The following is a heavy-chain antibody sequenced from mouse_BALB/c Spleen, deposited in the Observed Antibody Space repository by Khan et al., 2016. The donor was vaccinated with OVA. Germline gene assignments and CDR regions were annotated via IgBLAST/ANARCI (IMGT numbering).Heavy chain of an antibody. CDR3: ARSNYYGGSLYALDY. CDR2: IGPGSGST. V-gene: IGHV1S41*01. J-gene: IGHJ4*01. Sequence: DLVKPGASVKLSCKASGYTFTSYWINWIKQRPGQGLEWIGRIGPGSGSTSYNEMFTGKATLTVDTTSSTAYIQLSSLSSEDSAVYFCARSNYYGGSLYALDYWGRGTSVTVSS. CDR1: GYTFTSYW. D-gene: IGHD1-1*01.